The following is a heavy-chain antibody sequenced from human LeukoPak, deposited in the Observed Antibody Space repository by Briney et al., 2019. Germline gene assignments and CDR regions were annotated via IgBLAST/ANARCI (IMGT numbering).Heavy chain of an antibody. CDR2: INPSRGST. CDR1: GYTLSSYY. J-gene: IGHJ6*02. CDR3: ARPTSIIPASNIYYYYYAMDV. Sequence: ASVKVSCKASGYTLSSYYMHWVRQAPGQGLEWMGIINPSRGSTSYAQKFQGRVTMTRDTSRSTVYMELSSLRSEDTAVYYCARPTSIIPASNIYYYYYAMDVWGQGTTVTVSS. V-gene: IGHV1-46*01. D-gene: IGHD2-2*01.